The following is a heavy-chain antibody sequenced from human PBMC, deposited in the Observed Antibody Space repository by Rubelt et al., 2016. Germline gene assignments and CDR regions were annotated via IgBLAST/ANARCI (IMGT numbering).Heavy chain of an antibody. V-gene: IGHV1-18*01. CDR1: GYTFTSYG. CDR3: ARVGAQAARKIYYFDY. J-gene: IGHJ4*02. D-gene: IGHD6-6*01. Sequence: QVQLVQSGAEVKKPGASVKVSCKASGYTFTSYGISWVRQAPGQGLEWMGWLSAYNGNTNYAQKLQGRVTMTTDPSTSTAYMELRSRRSDDTAVYYCARVGAQAARKIYYFDYWGQGTLVTVSS. CDR2: LSAYNGNT.